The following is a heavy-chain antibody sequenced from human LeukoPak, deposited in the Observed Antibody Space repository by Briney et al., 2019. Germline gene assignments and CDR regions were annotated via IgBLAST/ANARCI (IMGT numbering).Heavy chain of an antibody. CDR3: ASMYCSSTSCYYVDY. D-gene: IGHD2-2*01. CDR2: IYHSGST. CDR1: GYSISSGYY. Sequence: SEPLSLTCAVSGYSISSGYYWGWIRQPPGKGLEWIGSIYHSGSTYYNPSLKSRVTISVDTSKNQFSLKLSSVTAADTAVYYCASMYCSSTSCYYVDYWGQGTLVTVSS. V-gene: IGHV4-38-2*01. J-gene: IGHJ4*02.